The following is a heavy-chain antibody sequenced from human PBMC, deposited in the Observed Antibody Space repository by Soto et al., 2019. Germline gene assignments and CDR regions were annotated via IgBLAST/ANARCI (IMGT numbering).Heavy chain of an antibody. CDR2: IGGSGGST. CDR1: GFTFSSYA. Sequence: GGSLRLSCAASGFTFSSYAMSWVRQAPGKGLEWVSAIGGSGGSTYYADSVKGRFTISRDNSKNTLYLHMNSLRAEDTAVYYCAKDLYPGYCSGYSCYTDYWGQGTLVTVSS. J-gene: IGHJ4*02. CDR3: AKDLYPGYCSGYSCYTDY. D-gene: IGHD2-15*01. V-gene: IGHV3-23*01.